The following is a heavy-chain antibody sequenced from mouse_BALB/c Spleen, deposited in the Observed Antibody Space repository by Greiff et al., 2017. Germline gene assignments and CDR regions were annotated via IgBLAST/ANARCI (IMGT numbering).Heavy chain of an antibody. CDR2: IYPGNVNT. J-gene: IGHJ2*01. Sequence: QVQLQQSGPELVKPGASVRISCKASGYTFTSYYIHWVKQRPGQGLEWIGWIYPGNVNTKYNEKFKGKATLTADKSSSTAYMQLSSLTSEDSAVYFCARSTTVVAPFDYWGQGTTLTVSS. V-gene: IGHV1S56*01. D-gene: IGHD1-1*01. CDR3: ARSTTVVAPFDY. CDR1: GYTFTSYY.